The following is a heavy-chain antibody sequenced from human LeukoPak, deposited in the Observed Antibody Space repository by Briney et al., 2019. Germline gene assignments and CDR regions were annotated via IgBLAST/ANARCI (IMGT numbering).Heavy chain of an antibody. CDR1: GFTFSDYY. J-gene: IGHJ4*02. V-gene: IGHV3-11*04. CDR2: ISSSGSTI. Sequence: GGSLRLSCAASGFTFSDYYMSWIRQAPGKGLEWVSYISSSGSTIYYADSVKGRFTISRDNSKNTLYLQMNSLRAEDTAVYYCARDRVARSWYYFDYWGQGTLVTVSS. CDR3: ARDRVARSWYYFDY. D-gene: IGHD6-13*01.